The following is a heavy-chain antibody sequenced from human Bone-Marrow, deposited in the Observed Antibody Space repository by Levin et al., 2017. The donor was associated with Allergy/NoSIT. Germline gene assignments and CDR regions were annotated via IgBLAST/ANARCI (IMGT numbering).Heavy chain of an antibody. CDR2: IKSKVDGGTT. Sequence: GESLKISCAASGITFSNAWMSWARQAPGKGLEWVGRIKSKVDGGTTEYAAPVKGRFTISRDDSKNTLYLQMNSLQTEDTAVYFCTTYSSSWYYFDYWGQGTLVTVSS. CDR3: TTYSSSWYYFDY. J-gene: IGHJ4*02. CDR1: GITFSNAW. D-gene: IGHD6-13*01. V-gene: IGHV3-15*01.